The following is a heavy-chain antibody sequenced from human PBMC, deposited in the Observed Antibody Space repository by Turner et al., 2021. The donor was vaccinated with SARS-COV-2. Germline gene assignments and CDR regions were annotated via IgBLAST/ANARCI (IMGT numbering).Heavy chain of an antibody. CDR3: AKGPFFDY. CDR1: GFTFSHYA. CDR2: ISYDGSEK. Sequence: QVQLVESGGGVVQPGRSQRLSCAASGFTFSHYAIHWVRQAPGKGLEWVAVISYDGSEKFYADSVKGRFTISRDNSKNTLYLQMNSLRPEETAVYYCAKGPFFDYWGQGTLVTVSS. J-gene: IGHJ4*02. V-gene: IGHV3-30*18.